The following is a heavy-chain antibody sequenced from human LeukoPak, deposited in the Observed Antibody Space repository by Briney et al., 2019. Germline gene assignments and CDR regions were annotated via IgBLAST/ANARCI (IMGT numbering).Heavy chain of an antibody. CDR2: IYTSGST. V-gene: IGHV4-61*02. Sequence: PSETLSLTCTVSGGSISSGSYYWSWIRQPAGQGLEWFVCIYTSGSTNYNPSLKSRITISVDQSKNQFSLKLRSVTAAAPAVYYCATVSSSGWGAIYNFDYWGQGTLVTVSS. CDR1: GGSISSGSYY. J-gene: IGHJ4*02. D-gene: IGHD6-19*01. CDR3: ATVSSSGWGAIYNFDY.